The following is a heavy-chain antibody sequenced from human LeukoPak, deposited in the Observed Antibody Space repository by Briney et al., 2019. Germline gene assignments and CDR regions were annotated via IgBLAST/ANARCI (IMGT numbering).Heavy chain of an antibody. CDR3: ARPDIAAAGGAYFQH. Sequence: PSQTLSLTCTVSGGSISSGSYYWNWIRQPAGKGLEWIGRIYTSGSTNYNPSLKSRVTMSVDTSKNQFSLKLSSATAADTAVYYCARPDIAAAGGAYFQHWGQGTLVTVSS. CDR1: GGSISSGSYY. D-gene: IGHD6-13*01. CDR2: IYTSGST. J-gene: IGHJ1*01. V-gene: IGHV4-61*02.